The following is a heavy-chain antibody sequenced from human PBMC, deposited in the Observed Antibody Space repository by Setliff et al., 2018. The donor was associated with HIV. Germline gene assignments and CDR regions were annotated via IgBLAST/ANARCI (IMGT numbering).Heavy chain of an antibody. Sequence: SVKVSCKASGCTFSSYAISWVRQAPGQGLEWMGGIIPIFGTANYAQKFQGRVTITADESTSTAYMELSSLRSEDTAVYYCARYLFQGILGATTPGDYWGERTLVTVSS. J-gene: IGHJ4*02. CDR2: IIPIFGTA. CDR1: GCTFSSYA. CDR3: ARYLFQGILGATTPGDY. V-gene: IGHV1-69*13. D-gene: IGHD1-26*01.